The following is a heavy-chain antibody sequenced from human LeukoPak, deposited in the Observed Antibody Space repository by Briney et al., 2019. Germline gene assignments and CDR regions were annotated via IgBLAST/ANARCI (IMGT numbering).Heavy chain of an antibody. D-gene: IGHD4-17*01. Sequence: GGSLRLSCVASGFTFGKYWMSWVRQAPGKGLEWVANIKQDGSEKYYVDSVKGRFTISRDNAKNSLYLQMNSLRAEDTAVYYCASNPGYGDPTVYWYFDLWGRGTLVTVSS. J-gene: IGHJ2*01. CDR2: IKQDGSEK. CDR1: GFTFGKYW. CDR3: ASNPGYGDPTVYWYFDL. V-gene: IGHV3-7*03.